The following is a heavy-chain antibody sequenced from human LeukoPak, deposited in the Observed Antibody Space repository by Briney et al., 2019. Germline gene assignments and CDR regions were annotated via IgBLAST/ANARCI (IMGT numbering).Heavy chain of an antibody. D-gene: IGHD6-25*01. CDR1: GFTFSGSA. J-gene: IGHJ4*02. V-gene: IGHV3-73*01. CDR2: TRSKANSYAT. Sequence: GGSLRLSCAASGFTFSGSAMHWVRQASGKGLEWVGRTRSKANSYATAYAASVKGRFTISRDDSKNTAYLQMNSLKTEDTAVYYCTRHSNGPGPIDYWGQGTLVTVSS. CDR3: TRHSNGPGPIDY.